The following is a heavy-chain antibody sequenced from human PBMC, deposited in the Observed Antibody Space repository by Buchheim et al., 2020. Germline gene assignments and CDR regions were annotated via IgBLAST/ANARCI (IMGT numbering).Heavy chain of an antibody. Sequence: EVQLLESGGGLVQPGGSLRLSCAASGFTFSSYAMSWVRQAPGKGLEWVSAISGSGGSTYYADSVKGRFTISRDNSKNTLDLQMNSLRAEDTAVYYCAKDGLHCSGGSCYFDWYFDLWGRGTL. CDR3: AKDGLHCSGGSCYFDWYFDL. J-gene: IGHJ2*01. CDR1: GFTFSSYA. D-gene: IGHD2-15*01. V-gene: IGHV3-23*01. CDR2: ISGSGGST.